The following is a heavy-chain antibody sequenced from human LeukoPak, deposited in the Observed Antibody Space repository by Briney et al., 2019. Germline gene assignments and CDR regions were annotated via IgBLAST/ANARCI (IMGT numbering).Heavy chain of an antibody. J-gene: IGHJ4*02. D-gene: IGHD4-11*01. CDR3: ARDTSTVRYDY. V-gene: IGHV3-48*03. Sequence: PGGSLRLSCAASGFTFNNYEMNWVRQAPGKGLEWVSYISSRGGTIYYADSVKGRFTISRDNAKNSLYLQMNSLRADDTAVYFCARDTSTVRYDYWGQGTLATVSS. CDR2: ISSRGGTI. CDR1: GFTFNNYE.